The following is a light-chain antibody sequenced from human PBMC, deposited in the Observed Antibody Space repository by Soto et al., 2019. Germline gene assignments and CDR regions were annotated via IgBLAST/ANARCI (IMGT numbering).Light chain of an antibody. Sequence: QSALTQPRSVSGSPGQSVTISCTGTSSDVGGSNYVSWYQQHPGKAPKLMISDVSKRPAGVPDRFSGSKSGNTASLTISGLQAEDEADYYCCSSAGTYPAVFGGGTKLTVL. J-gene: IGLJ3*02. CDR3: CSSAGTYPAV. CDR1: SSDVGGSNY. V-gene: IGLV2-11*01. CDR2: DVS.